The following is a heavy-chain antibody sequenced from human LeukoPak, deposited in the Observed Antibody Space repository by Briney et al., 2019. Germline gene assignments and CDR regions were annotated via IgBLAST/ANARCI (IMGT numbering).Heavy chain of an antibody. CDR3: ARAPNAGGNGAFDI. D-gene: IGHD4-23*01. Sequence: SETLSLTCTVSGGSINTYYWSWIRQPPGKGLEWIGYIYYSGSTNYNPSLKSRVTISVDTSKNQFSLKLSSVTAADTAVYYCARAPNAGGNGAFDIWGQGTMVTVSS. V-gene: IGHV4-59*01. CDR2: IYYSGST. CDR1: GGSINTYY. J-gene: IGHJ3*02.